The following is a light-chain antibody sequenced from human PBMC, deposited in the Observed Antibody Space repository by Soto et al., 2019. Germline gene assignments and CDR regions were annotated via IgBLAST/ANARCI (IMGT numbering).Light chain of an antibody. J-gene: IGLJ1*01. CDR2: GVK. V-gene: IGLV2-14*01. CDR1: GRDIGAYDY. CDR3: SSYTASDFNV. Sequence: QSALTQPASVSGSPGQSITISCTGSGRDIGAYDYVSWYQQHPGKAPKLLIYGVKNRPSGVSYRFSASKSAFTASLTISGLHAEDESHYYCSSYTASDFNVFGPGTQLTVL.